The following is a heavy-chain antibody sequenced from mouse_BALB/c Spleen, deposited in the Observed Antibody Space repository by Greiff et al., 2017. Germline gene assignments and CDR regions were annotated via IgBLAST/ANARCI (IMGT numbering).Heavy chain of an antibody. CDR1: GFTFSSYA. D-gene: IGHD1-1*01. CDR3: ARAYYYGSRDWYFDV. V-gene: IGHV5-6-5*01. CDR2: ISSGGST. Sequence: EVKLMESGGGLVKPGGSLKLSCAASGFTFSSYAMSWVRQTPEKRLEWVASISSGGSTYYPDSVKGRFTISRDNARNILYLQMSSLRSEDTAMYYCARAYYYGSRDWYFDVWGAGTTVTVSS. J-gene: IGHJ1*01.